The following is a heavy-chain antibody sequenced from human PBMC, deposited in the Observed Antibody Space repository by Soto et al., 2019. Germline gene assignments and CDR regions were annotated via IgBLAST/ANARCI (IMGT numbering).Heavy chain of an antibody. V-gene: IGHV4-39*02. Sequence: SETLSLTCTVSGGSISSSSYYWGWIRQPPGKGLEWIGSIYYSGSTYYNPSLKSRVTISVDTSKNQFSLKLSSVTAADTAVYYCAREYYYDKGGMGNWFDPWGQGTLVTVSS. CDR1: GGSISSSSYY. CDR2: IYYSGST. CDR3: AREYYYDKGGMGNWFDP. J-gene: IGHJ5*02. D-gene: IGHD3-22*01.